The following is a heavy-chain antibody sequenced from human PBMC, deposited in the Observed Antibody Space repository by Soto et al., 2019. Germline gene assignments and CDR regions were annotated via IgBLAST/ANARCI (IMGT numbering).Heavy chain of an antibody. J-gene: IGHJ4*02. V-gene: IGHV5-10-1*03. CDR3: ASLRPRYCSSTSCLDY. D-gene: IGHD2-2*01. CDR1: GYSFTSYW. Sequence: EVQLVQSGAEVKKPGESLRISCKGSGYSFTSYWISWVRQMPGKGLEWMGRIDPSDSYTNYSPSFQGHVTISADKSISTAYLQWSSLKASDTAMYYCASLRPRYCSSTSCLDYWGQGTLVTVSS. CDR2: IDPSDSYT.